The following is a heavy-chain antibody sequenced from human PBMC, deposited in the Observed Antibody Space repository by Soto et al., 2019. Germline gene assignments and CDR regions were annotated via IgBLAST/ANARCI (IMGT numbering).Heavy chain of an antibody. CDR2: IYYSGST. CDR1: GGSVSSGSYY. V-gene: IGHV4-61*01. CDR3: ARSDIVVVPAYYYYYGMDV. Sequence: SETLSLTCTVSGGSVSSGSYYWSWIRQPPGKGLEWIGYIYYSGSTNYNPSLKSRVTISVDTSKNQFSLKLSSVTAADTAVYYCARSDIVVVPAYYYYYGMDVWGQGTTVTVSS. D-gene: IGHD2-2*01. J-gene: IGHJ6*02.